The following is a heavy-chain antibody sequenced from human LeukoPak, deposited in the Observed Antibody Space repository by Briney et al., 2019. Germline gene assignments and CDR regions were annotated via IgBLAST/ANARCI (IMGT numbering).Heavy chain of an antibody. CDR2: INTDGSSL. V-gene: IGHV3-74*01. Sequence: GGSLRLSCAASGFTFSSYWMYWVRQAPGKGPVWVARINTDGSSLNYADSVKGRFTISRDNAKNTLYLQMNSLGAEDTAVYYCARRINYFDSSGYYYVRYFDSWGQGTLVAVSS. CDR1: GFTFSSYW. J-gene: IGHJ4*02. D-gene: IGHD3-22*01. CDR3: ARRINYFDSSGYYYVRYFDS.